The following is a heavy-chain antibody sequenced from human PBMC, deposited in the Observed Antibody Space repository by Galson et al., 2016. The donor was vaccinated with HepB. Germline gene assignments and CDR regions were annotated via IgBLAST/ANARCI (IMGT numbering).Heavy chain of an antibody. D-gene: IGHD5-24*01. Sequence: SLRLSCAASGFTFSTYAMHWVRQAPGKGLEWVAVISYDGSHKHYRDSVKGRFTISRDNSKNTLYLQMNSLRREDTAVYYCARPRRWHQYYYGLDVCSQGTTVTVSS. V-gene: IGHV3-30-3*01. CDR1: GFTFSTYA. J-gene: IGHJ6*02. CDR3: ARPRRWHQYYYGLDV. CDR2: ISYDGSHK.